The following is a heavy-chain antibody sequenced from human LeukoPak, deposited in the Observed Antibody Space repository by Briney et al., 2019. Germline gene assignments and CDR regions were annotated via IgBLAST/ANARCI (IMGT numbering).Heavy chain of an antibody. V-gene: IGHV3-30*04. J-gene: IGHJ4*02. Sequence: GGSLRLSRAASGFTFSSYAMHWVRQAPGRGLEWVAVISYDGSNKYYADSVKGRFTISRDNSKNTLYLQMNSLRAEDTAVYYCARDPCGGDCENYFDYWGQGTLVTVSS. CDR2: ISYDGSNK. CDR1: GFTFSSYA. CDR3: ARDPCGGDCENYFDY. D-gene: IGHD2-21*02.